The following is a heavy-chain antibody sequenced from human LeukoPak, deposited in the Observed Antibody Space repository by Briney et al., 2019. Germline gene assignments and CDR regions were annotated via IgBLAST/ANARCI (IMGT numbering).Heavy chain of an antibody. J-gene: IGHJ4*02. D-gene: IGHD1-26*01. CDR3: ARDPYEWELGARYFDY. V-gene: IGHV3-74*01. CDR2: INSDGSST. CDR1: GFTFSSYW. Sequence: GGSLRLSCVASGFTFSSYWMHWVRQGPGKGLVWVSRINSDGSSTNYADSVKGRFTISRDNAKNTLYLQMNSLRAEDTAVYYCARDPYEWELGARYFDYWGQGTLVTVSS.